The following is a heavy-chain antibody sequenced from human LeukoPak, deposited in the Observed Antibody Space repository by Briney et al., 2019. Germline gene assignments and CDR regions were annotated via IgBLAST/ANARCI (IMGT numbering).Heavy chain of an antibody. Sequence: SETLSLTCTVSGGSISSSSYYWGWIRQPPGKGLEWIGSIYHSGRTYYNPSLKSRVTISVDTSKNQVSLILTSVTAADTAVYYCARYGSGFDYWGQGTLVTVSS. CDR2: IYHSGRT. CDR3: ARYGSGFDY. V-gene: IGHV4-39*07. D-gene: IGHD6-19*01. J-gene: IGHJ4*02. CDR1: GGSISSSSYY.